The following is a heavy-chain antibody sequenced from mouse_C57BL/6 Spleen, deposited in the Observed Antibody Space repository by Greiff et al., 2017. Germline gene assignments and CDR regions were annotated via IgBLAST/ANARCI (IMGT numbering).Heavy chain of an antibody. CDR3: TRARDGYGGNYYFDY. J-gene: IGHJ2*01. CDR2: IDPETGGT. V-gene: IGHV1-15*01. Sequence: QVQLQQSGAELVRPGASVTLSCKASGYTFTDYEMHWVKQTPVHGLEWIGAIDPETGGTAYNQKFKGKAILTADQSSSTAYMELRSLTSEDSAVYYCTRARDGYGGNYYFDYWGQGTTLTVSS. D-gene: IGHD2-2*01. CDR1: GYTFTDYE.